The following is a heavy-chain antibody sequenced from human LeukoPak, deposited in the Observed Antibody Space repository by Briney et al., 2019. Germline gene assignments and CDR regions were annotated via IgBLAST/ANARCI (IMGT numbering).Heavy chain of an antibody. CDR3: AKTNGYFDY. Sequence: GGSLRLSCAASGFTFSNYAMTWVRQAPGKGLECVSGINANGGTSYYADSVRGRFTVSRDNSKNTLSLQMNSLRAEDSAIYYCAKTNGYFDYWGQGILVTVSS. V-gene: IGHV3-23*01. J-gene: IGHJ4*02. CDR2: INANGGTS. CDR1: GFTFSNYA.